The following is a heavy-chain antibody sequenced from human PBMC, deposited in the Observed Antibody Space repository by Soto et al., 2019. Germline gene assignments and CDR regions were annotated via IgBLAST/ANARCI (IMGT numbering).Heavy chain of an antibody. CDR1: GGSISSGDYY. V-gene: IGHV4-30-4*01. J-gene: IGHJ4*02. CDR3: AREPITIFGVAQYYFDY. CDR2: IYYSGST. Sequence: PSETLSLTCTVSGGSISSGDYYWSWIRQPPGKGLEWIGYIYYSGSTYYNPSLKSRVTISVDASKNQFSLKLSSVAAADTAVYYCAREPITIFGVAQYYFDYWGQGTLVTVSS. D-gene: IGHD3-3*01.